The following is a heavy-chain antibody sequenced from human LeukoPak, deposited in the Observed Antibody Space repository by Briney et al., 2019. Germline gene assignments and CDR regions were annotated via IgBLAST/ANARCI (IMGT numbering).Heavy chain of an antibody. Sequence: GGSLRLSCAASGFTFSSYEMNWVRQAPGKGLEWVSGISGRGGSTYYADSVKGRFTISRDNSKNTLYLQMNSLRAEDTAVYYCTSSFGQLSFFDYWGQGTLVTVSS. CDR2: ISGRGGST. V-gene: IGHV3-23*01. D-gene: IGHD3-10*01. CDR1: GFTFSSYE. J-gene: IGHJ4*02. CDR3: TSSFGQLSFFDY.